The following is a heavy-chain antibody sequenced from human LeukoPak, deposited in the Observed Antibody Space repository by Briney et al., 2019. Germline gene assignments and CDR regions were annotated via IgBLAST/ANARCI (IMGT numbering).Heavy chain of an antibody. CDR1: GFTFSSYS. CDR3: AKDLGGDFDY. Sequence: GGSLRLSCAASGFTFSSYSMNWVRQVPGKGLEWVSGISASGGSTYYADSVKGRFTISRDNSKNTLYLQMNSLRAEDTAVYYCAKDLGGDFDYWGQGTLVTVSS. D-gene: IGHD3-16*01. V-gene: IGHV3-23*01. CDR2: ISASGGST. J-gene: IGHJ4*02.